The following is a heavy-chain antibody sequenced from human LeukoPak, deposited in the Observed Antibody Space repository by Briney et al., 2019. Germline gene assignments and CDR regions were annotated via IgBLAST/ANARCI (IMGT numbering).Heavy chain of an antibody. CDR2: IYPDDSDT. Sequence: GESLKISCKGAGDISISYCIVCVRQMPAEDLEWMGIIYPDDSDTRYSPSFQGQVTISADKSISTAYLQWSSLKASDTAMYYCARHVVNGIFRWFDPWGQGTLVTVSS. CDR1: GDISISYC. J-gene: IGHJ5*02. CDR3: ARHVVNGIFRWFDP. V-gene: IGHV5-51*01. D-gene: IGHD2-8*01.